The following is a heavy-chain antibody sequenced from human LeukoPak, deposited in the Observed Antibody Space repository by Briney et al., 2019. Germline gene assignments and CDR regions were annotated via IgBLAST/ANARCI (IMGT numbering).Heavy chain of an antibody. V-gene: IGHV4-34*01. CDR2: INHSGST. CDR3: ARGAPYYDSSGYQAYNFDY. CDR1: GGSFSGYY. Sequence: SETLSLTCAVYGGSFSGYYWSWIRQPPGKGLEWIGEINHSGSTNYNPSLKSRVTISVDTSENQFSLKLSSVTAADTAVYYCARGAPYYDSSGYQAYNFDYWGQGTLVTVSS. J-gene: IGHJ4*02. D-gene: IGHD3-22*01.